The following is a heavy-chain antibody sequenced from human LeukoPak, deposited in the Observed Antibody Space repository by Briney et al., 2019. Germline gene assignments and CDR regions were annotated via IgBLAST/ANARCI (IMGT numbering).Heavy chain of an antibody. CDR1: GFTFNNYA. V-gene: IGHV3-23*01. J-gene: IGHJ4*03. Sequence: GGSLRLSCAASGFTFNNYAMSWVRQAPGEGLEWVSTISDSGGHTYYADSVKGRFTISRDTSKNTLYLQMNSLRAEDTAVYYCAKSSIAVAVRGYFDYWGQGTLVTLSS. D-gene: IGHD6-19*01. CDR3: AKSSIAVAVRGYFDY. CDR2: ISDSGGHT.